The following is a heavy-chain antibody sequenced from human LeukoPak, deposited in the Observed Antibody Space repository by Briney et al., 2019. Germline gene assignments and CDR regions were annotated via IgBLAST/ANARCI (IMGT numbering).Heavy chain of an antibody. CDR1: GGSFSGYY. CDR2: INHSGST. Sequence: SETLSLTCAVYGGSFSGYYWSWIRRPPGKGLEWIGEINHSGSTNYNPSLKSRVTISVDTSKNQFSLKLSSVTAADTAVYYCARGRRAPKWLRLLIWAFDYWGQGTLVTVSS. J-gene: IGHJ4*02. D-gene: IGHD5-12*01. CDR3: ARGRRAPKWLRLLIWAFDY. V-gene: IGHV4-34*01.